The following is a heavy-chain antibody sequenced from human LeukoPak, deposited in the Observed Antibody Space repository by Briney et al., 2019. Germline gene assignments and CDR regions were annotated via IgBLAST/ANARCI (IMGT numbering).Heavy chain of an antibody. D-gene: IGHD2-15*01. J-gene: IGHJ4*02. Sequence: PGGSLRLSCAASGFTFSSYGMHWVRQAPGKGLEWVAVISYDGSNKYYADSVKGRFTISRDNSKNTLYLQMNSLRAEDTAVYYCAALLPLGYCSGGSCLGWGQGTLVTVSS. CDR3: AALLPLGYCSGGSCLG. CDR2: ISYDGSNK. CDR1: GFTFSSYG. V-gene: IGHV3-30*03.